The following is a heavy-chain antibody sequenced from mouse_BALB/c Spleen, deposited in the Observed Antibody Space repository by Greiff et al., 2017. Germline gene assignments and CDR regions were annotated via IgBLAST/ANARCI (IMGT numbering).Heavy chain of an antibody. V-gene: IGHV1-69*02. Sequence: QVQLQQPGAELVRPGASVKLSCKASGYTFTSYWINWVKQRPGQGLEWIGNIYPSDSYTNYNQKFKDKATLTVDKSSSTAYMQLSSPTSEDSAVYYCTREKDYGSYYFDYWGQGTTLTVSP. CDR2: IYPSDSYT. CDR3: TREKDYGSYYFDY. J-gene: IGHJ2*01. CDR1: GYTFTSYW. D-gene: IGHD1-1*01.